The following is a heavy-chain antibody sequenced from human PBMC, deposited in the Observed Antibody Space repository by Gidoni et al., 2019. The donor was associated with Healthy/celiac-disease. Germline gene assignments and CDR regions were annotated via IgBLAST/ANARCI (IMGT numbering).Heavy chain of an antibody. CDR2: ISYDGSNK. D-gene: IGHD5-18*01. Sequence: SYGMHWVRQAPGKGLEWVSVISYDGSNKYYADSVKGRFTISRDKSKNTLYLQMNSLRAEDTAVYYCAKDALGPAGIQLGLLGRDVGGQGTTVIVSS. CDR3: AKDALGPAGIQLGLLGRDV. CDR1: SYG. J-gene: IGHJ6*02. V-gene: IGHV3-30*18.